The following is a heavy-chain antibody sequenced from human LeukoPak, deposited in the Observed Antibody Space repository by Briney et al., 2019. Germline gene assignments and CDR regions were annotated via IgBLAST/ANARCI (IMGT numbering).Heavy chain of an antibody. D-gene: IGHD3-9*01. CDR1: GFTFSSYE. CDR3: ARNSRYSFDI. Sequence: PGGSLRLSCAASGFTFSSYEMNWVRQAPGKGLEWIAYITSGGSTIYYAYSVKGRFTLSRDNAKNSLYLPMNSLRAEDTAVYYCARNSRYSFDIWGQGTMVSVSS. CDR2: ITSGGSTI. J-gene: IGHJ3*02. V-gene: IGHV3-48*03.